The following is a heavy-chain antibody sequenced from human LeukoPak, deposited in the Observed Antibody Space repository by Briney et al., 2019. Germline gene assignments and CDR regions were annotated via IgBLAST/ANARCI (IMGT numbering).Heavy chain of an antibody. CDR3: ASALGGDYVPLYYFDY. D-gene: IGHD4-17*01. V-gene: IGHV4-61*01. Sequence: SETLSLTCTVSGGSVSSGSYYWSWIRQPPGKGLEWIGYIYYSGSTNYNPSLKSRVTISVDTSKNQFSLKLSSVTAADTAVYYCASALGGDYVPLYYFDYWGQGTLVTVSS. J-gene: IGHJ4*02. CDR1: GGSVSSGSYY. CDR2: IYYSGST.